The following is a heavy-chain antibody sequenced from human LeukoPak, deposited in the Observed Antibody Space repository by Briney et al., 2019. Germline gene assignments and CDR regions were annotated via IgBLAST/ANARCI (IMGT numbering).Heavy chain of an antibody. CDR2: TSCKVRKYAT. CDR3: ARDGAEGDDSAFDV. CDR1: GFTLRDYH. J-gene: IGHJ3*01. D-gene: IGHD3-22*01. V-gene: IGHV3-72*01. Sequence: GGTLRLSCVGSGFTLRDYHMDWVRQAPGMGLEWVGRTSCKVRKYATEYAASVNGIFTTSRDESENSVFLHLSSLTVEDTALYYCARDGAEGDDSAFDVWGQGTMVTVSS.